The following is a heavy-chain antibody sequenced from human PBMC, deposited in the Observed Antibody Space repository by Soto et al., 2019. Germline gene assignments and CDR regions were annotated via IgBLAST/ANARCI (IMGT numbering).Heavy chain of an antibody. CDR1: GYTFTGYY. Sequence: ASVKVSCKASGYTFTGYYMHWVRQAPAQGLEWMGWINPNSGGTNYAQKFQGRVTMTRDTSISTAYMELSRLRSDDTAVYYCARDFWSGAPANYYYGMDVWGQGTTVTV. CDR2: INPNSGGT. V-gene: IGHV1-2*02. J-gene: IGHJ6*02. D-gene: IGHD3-3*01. CDR3: ARDFWSGAPANYYYGMDV.